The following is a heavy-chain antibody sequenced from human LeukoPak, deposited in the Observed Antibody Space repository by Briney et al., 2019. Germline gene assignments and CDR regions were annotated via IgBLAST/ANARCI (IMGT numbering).Heavy chain of an antibody. D-gene: IGHD6-19*01. CDR2: IIPIFGTA. Sequence: ASVRVSCKASGGTFSSYAISWVRQAPGQGLEWMGGIIPIFGTANYAQKFQGRVTITADKSTSTAYMELSSLRSEDMAVYYCARDRDSSGWYSLDYWGQGTLVTVSS. CDR1: GGTFSSYA. V-gene: IGHV1-69*06. J-gene: IGHJ4*02. CDR3: ARDRDSSGWYSLDY.